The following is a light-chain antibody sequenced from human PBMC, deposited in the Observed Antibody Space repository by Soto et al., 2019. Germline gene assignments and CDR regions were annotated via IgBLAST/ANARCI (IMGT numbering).Light chain of an antibody. CDR3: QHYNNWPPWT. Sequence: EVVMTQTPAILSVSPGERATLSCRASQSVRTNLAWYQQKPGQAPRLLIYGASTRATGIPARFSGSGSGTEFTLTISSLQSEHFAVYYCQHYNNWPPWTFGQGTKVEIK. J-gene: IGKJ1*01. CDR1: QSVRTN. V-gene: IGKV3-15*01. CDR2: GAS.